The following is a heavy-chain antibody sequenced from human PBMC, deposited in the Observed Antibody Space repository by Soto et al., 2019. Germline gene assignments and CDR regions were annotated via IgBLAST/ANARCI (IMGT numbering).Heavy chain of an antibody. Sequence: QVQLVQSGAEVKKPGSSVKVSCKASGGTFSSYAISWVRQAPGQGLEWMGGIIPIFGTANYAQKFQGRVTITAYESTSAAYMELSSLRSEDTAVYYCARDRGGVPAARPRYYYYGMDVWGQGTTVTVSS. CDR3: ARDRGGVPAARPRYYYYGMDV. CDR2: IIPIFGTA. D-gene: IGHD2-2*01. CDR1: GGTFSSYA. V-gene: IGHV1-69*01. J-gene: IGHJ6*02.